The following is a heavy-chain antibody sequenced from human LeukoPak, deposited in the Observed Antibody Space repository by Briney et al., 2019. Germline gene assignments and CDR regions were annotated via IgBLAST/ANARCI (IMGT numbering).Heavy chain of an antibody. CDR2: IKQDGSEK. J-gene: IGHJ4*02. CDR3: ARHLSGVTGYTYGRGIDY. D-gene: IGHD5-18*01. Sequence: GGSLRLSCAAAGFTFSRHWMSWVRQAPGKGLEWVANIKQDGSEKYYVDSVKGRFTISRDNAKKSLYLQMNSLRAEDTAVYYCARHLSGVTGYTYGRGIDYWGQGTLVTVSS. V-gene: IGHV3-7*01. CDR1: GFTFSRHW.